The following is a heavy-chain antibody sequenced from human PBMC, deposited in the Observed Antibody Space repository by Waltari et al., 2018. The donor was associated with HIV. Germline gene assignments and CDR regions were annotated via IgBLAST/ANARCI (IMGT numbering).Heavy chain of an antibody. D-gene: IGHD1-1*01. J-gene: IGHJ6*02. V-gene: IGHV3-48*02. CDR2: ISSSSGTI. CDR3: ARDKDDWNRYYYYYGMDV. Sequence: EAQLVESGGGLVQPGGSLRLSCLASGFTLRSSRLTWVRQAPGKGLEWVSYISSSSGTIHYADSVRGRFTVSRDNAQNSLFLEMSSLRDEDTAVYFCARDKDDWNRYYYYYGMDVWGPGTTVTVS. CDR1: GFTLRSSR.